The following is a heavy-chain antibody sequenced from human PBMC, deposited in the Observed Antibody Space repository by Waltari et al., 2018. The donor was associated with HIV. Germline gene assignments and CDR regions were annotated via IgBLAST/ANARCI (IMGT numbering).Heavy chain of an antibody. CDR1: GFTFSNAC. Sequence: EVQLVESGGGLVKPGGSLRLSCAASGFTFSNACMSWVRQAPGKGLEWVGRIKSKTDGGTTDYAAPVKGRFTISRDDSKNTLYLQMNSLKTEDTAVYYCTTTPLGLWFGTYYFDYWGQGTLVTVSS. V-gene: IGHV3-15*01. CDR2: IKSKTDGGTT. CDR3: TTTPLGLWFGTYYFDY. D-gene: IGHD3-10*01. J-gene: IGHJ4*02.